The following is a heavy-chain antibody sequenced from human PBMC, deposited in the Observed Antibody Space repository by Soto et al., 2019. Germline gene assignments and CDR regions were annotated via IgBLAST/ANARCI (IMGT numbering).Heavy chain of an antibody. CDR2: IWYDGSNK. CDR3: ARIPQIAVAGTRFGYFDL. D-gene: IGHD6-19*01. Sequence: QEQLVESGGGVVQPGRSLGLSCAASGFTFSSHGMHWVRQAPGKELEWVAVIWYDGSNKYYADSVKGRFTISRDNSKNTLYLQMNSLGAEDTAVYYCARIPQIAVAGTRFGYFDLWGRGTLVTVSS. J-gene: IGHJ2*01. V-gene: IGHV3-33*01. CDR1: GFTFSSHG.